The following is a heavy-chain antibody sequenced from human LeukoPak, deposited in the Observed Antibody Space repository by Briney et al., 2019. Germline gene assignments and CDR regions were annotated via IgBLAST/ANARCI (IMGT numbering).Heavy chain of an antibody. J-gene: IGHJ4*02. D-gene: IGHD6-19*01. CDR3: TRGSSGRPFDY. V-gene: IGHV3-49*04. Sequence: TGRSLRLSCTASGFTFGDYAMSWARQAPGKGLEWVGFIRSKAYGGTTEYAASVKGRFTISRDDSKSIAYLQMNSLKTEDTAVYYCTRGSSGRPFDYWGQGTLVTVSS. CDR2: IRSKAYGGTT. CDR1: GFTFGDYA.